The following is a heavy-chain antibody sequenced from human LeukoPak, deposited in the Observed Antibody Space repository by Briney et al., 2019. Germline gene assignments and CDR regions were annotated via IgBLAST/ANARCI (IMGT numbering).Heavy chain of an antibody. CDR2: ISWNSGSI. CDR1: GFTFDDYA. V-gene: IGHV3-9*01. Sequence: PGGSLRLSCTASGFTFDDYAMHWVRQAPGKGLEWVSGISWNSGSIGYADSVEGRFTISRDNARNSLYLQMNSLRAEDTAVYYCARGSRLGVVGRDAFDIWGQGTMVTVSS. CDR3: ARGSRLGVVGRDAFDI. D-gene: IGHD3-3*01. J-gene: IGHJ3*02.